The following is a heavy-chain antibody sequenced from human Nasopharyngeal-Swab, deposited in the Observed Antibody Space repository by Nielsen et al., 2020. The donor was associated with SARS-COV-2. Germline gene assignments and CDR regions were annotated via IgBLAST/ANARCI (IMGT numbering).Heavy chain of an antibody. V-gene: IGHV3-13*01. D-gene: IGHD2-2*01. CDR2: IASSGAT. J-gene: IGHJ3*02. Sequence: GGSLRLSCAASGFTLRGYDVHWVRQTTGEGLEWVSVIASSGATSYLDSVKGRFTVSRDNVKNSVYLQMNSLRAGDTAVYYCAREQLCIRGTRCLDAFDIWGQGTMVTVSS. CDR3: AREQLCIRGTRCLDAFDI. CDR1: GFTLRGYD.